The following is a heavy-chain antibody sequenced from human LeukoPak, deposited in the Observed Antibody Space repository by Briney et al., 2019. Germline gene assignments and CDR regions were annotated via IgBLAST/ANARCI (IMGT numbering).Heavy chain of an antibody. Sequence: SETLSLTCAVYGGSFSGYYWSWIRQPPGKWLEWIGEINHSGSTNYNPSLKSRVTISVDTSKNQFSLKLISVTAADTAVYYCARASYYDYVWGSYRSKFDYWGQGTLVTVSS. CDR1: GGSFSGYY. D-gene: IGHD3-16*02. J-gene: IGHJ4*02. CDR2: INHSGST. CDR3: ARASYYDYVWGSYRSKFDY. V-gene: IGHV4-34*01.